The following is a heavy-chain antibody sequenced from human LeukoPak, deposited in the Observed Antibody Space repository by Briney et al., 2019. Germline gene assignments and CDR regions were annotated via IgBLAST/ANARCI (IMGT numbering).Heavy chain of an antibody. CDR1: GGSISSYY. CDR2: IYYSGST. CDR3: ARQTMVRGVNRWFDP. J-gene: IGHJ5*02. Sequence: SETLSLTCTVSGGSISSYYWSWIRQPPGKGLEWIGYIYYSGSTNYNPSLKSRVTISVDTSKNQFSLKLSSLTAADTAVYYCARQTMVRGVNRWFDPWGQGTLVTVSS. D-gene: IGHD3-10*01. V-gene: IGHV4-59*08.